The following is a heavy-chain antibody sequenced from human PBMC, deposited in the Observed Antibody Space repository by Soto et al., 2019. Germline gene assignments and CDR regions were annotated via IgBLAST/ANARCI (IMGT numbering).Heavy chain of an antibody. CDR3: ARDRSTMIVVVITGGGFDY. D-gene: IGHD3-22*01. CDR2: ISYDGSNK. CDR1: GFTFSSYA. V-gene: IGHV3-30-3*01. Sequence: GGSLRLSCAASGFTFSSYAMHWVRQAPGKGLEWVAVISYDGSNKYYADSVKGRFTISRDNSKNTLYLQMNSLRAEDTAVYYCARDRSTMIVVVITGGGFDYWGQGTLVTVSS. J-gene: IGHJ4*02.